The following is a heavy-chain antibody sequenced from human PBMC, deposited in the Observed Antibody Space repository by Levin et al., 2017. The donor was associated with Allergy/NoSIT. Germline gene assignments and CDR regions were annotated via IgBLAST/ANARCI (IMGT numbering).Heavy chain of an antibody. CDR2: ISSSGSTI. J-gene: IGHJ4*02. D-gene: IGHD3-22*01. Sequence: AGGSLRLSCAASGFTFSSYEMNWVRQAPGKGLEWVSYISSSGSTIYYADSVKGRFTISRDNAKNSLYLQMNSLRAEDTAVYYCARYPSSYYDSSGYIAPHYFDYWGQGTLVTVSS. CDR1: GFTFSSYE. CDR3: ARYPSSYYDSSGYIAPHYFDY. V-gene: IGHV3-48*03.